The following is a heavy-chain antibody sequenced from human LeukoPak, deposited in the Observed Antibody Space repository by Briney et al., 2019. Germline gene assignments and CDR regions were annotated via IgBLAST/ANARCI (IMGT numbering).Heavy chain of an antibody. J-gene: IGHJ5*02. Sequence: SETLSLTCTVSGGSIRSSHWSWIRQPAGKGLEWISIIYNSGGTNYNPSLKSRVSISRDTSKNQFPLTLTSVTAADTAVYYCASDLTGPPYNWFDPWGQGTLVTVSS. CDR2: IYNSGGT. CDR3: ASDLTGPPYNWFDP. CDR1: GGSIRSSH. D-gene: IGHD7-27*01. V-gene: IGHV4-4*07.